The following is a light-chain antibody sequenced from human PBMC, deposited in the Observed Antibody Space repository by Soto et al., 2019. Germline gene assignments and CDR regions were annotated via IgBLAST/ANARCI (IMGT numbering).Light chain of an antibody. CDR2: GAS. J-gene: IGKJ1*01. V-gene: IGKV3-15*01. Sequence: DIVLTHSPGTLSLSPGERATLSCRASQSVSSSYLAWYQQKPGQAPRLLIYGASTRATGIPARFSGSGSGTEFTLTISSLQSEDFAVYYCQQYNNWPPTWTFGQGTKVDIK. CDR1: QSVSSSY. CDR3: QQYNNWPPTWT.